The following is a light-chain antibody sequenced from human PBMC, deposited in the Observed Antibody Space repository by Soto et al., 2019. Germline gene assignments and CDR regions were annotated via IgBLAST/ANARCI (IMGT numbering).Light chain of an antibody. CDR3: AVWDDSLKGPV. CDR1: SSNIGGNT. J-gene: IGLJ7*01. V-gene: IGLV1-44*01. Sequence: QSVLTQPPSTSGTPGQRVTISCSGSSSNIGGNTVSWYKQLPGTAPNLLIYSNNQRPSGVPDRFSGSKSGTSASLAISGLQSEDEADYYCAVWDDSLKGPVFGGGTQLTVL. CDR2: SNN.